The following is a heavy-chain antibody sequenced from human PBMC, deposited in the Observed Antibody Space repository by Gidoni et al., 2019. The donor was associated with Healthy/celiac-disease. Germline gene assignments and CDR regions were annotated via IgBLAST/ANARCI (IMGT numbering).Heavy chain of an antibody. D-gene: IGHD3-10*01. Sequence: VQLVQSGAEVKTPGESLTISCKGSCYSFTSYWIGWVRQMPGKGLERMGIIYPGDADTRYSPSFQGQVTSSADKSISTAYLQWSSLKASDTAMYYCARRGFGEFDAFDIWGQGTMVTVSS. CDR2: IYPGDADT. CDR1: CYSFTSYW. J-gene: IGHJ3*02. V-gene: IGHV5-51*03. CDR3: ARRGFGEFDAFDI.